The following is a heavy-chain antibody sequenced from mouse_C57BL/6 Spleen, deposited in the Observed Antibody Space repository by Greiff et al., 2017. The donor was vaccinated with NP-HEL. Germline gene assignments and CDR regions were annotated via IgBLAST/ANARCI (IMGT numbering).Heavy chain of an antibody. J-gene: IGHJ4*01. V-gene: IGHV1-26*01. CDR3: ALTGTIAMDY. Sequence: EVQLQQSGPELVKPGASVKISCKASGYTFTDYYMNWVKQSHGKSLEWIGDINPNNGGTSYNQKFKGKATLTVDKSSSTAYMELRSLTSEDSAVYYCALTGTIAMDYWGQGTSVTVSS. CDR2: INPNNGGT. CDR1: GYTFTDYY. D-gene: IGHD4-1*01.